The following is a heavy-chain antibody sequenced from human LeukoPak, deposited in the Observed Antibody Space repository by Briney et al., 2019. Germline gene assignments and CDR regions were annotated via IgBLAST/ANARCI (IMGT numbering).Heavy chain of an antibody. CDR3: ARSEADSTATPLDY. CDR2: ISSSSSTI. Sequence: GGSLRLSCAASGFTFSSYSMNWVRQAPGKGLEWVSYISSSSSTIYYADSVKGRFTISRDNAMDSLYLQMNSLRAEDTAVYYCARSEADSTATPLDYWGHGTLVTVSS. D-gene: IGHD6-13*01. V-gene: IGHV3-48*01. J-gene: IGHJ4*01. CDR1: GFTFSSYS.